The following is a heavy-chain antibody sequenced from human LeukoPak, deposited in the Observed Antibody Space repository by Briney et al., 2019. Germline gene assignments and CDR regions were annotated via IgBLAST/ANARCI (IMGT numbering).Heavy chain of an antibody. V-gene: IGHV3-15*01. J-gene: IGHJ4*02. CDR3: NTGTAAADY. Sequence: GGSLRLSCAASGFTFSNAWMSGVRQAPGKGLEWVGRIKRKTDGGTADYAAPVKDRFTISRDDSKTTLYLHMNSLKTEDTAVYYCNTGTAAADYWGQGTLVTVSS. D-gene: IGHD6-25*01. CDR2: IKRKTDGGTA. CDR1: GFTFSNAW.